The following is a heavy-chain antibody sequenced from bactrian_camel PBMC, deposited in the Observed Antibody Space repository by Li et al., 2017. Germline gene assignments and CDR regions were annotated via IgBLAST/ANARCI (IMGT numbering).Heavy chain of an antibody. CDR2: IGGDDKMT. V-gene: IGHV3S6*01. D-gene: IGHD3*01. Sequence: HVQLVESGGGLVQPGGSLRLFCAASGSTFSSHYMTWVRQAPGKGLEWVSSIGGDDKMTYYADSVKGRFTISRDNAKNTVYLQMNSLKSEGTALYYCAVRYGLGAKLGGYNYWGQGTQVTVS. J-gene: IGHJ4*01. CDR1: GSTFSSHY. CDR3: AVRYGLGAKLGGYNY.